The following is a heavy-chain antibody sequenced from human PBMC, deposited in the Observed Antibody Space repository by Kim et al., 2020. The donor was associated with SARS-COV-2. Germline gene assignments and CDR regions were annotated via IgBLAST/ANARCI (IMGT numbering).Heavy chain of an antibody. CDR3: ARGDFLTGSINFYFDS. CDR2: INSNGGGT. J-gene: IGHJ4*02. Sequence: ASVKVSCKTSGYRFTTHYIHWLRQAPGQGLEWMGIINSNGGGTTYARKFQGRVTTTRDTSTSTAYMELSSLRSDDTAVYYCARGDFLTGSINFYFDSWGEGTLVTVSS. V-gene: IGHV1-46*01. D-gene: IGHD3-9*01. CDR1: GYRFTTHY.